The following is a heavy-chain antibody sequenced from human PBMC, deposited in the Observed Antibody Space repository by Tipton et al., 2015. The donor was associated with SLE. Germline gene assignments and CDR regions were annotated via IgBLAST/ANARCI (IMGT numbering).Heavy chain of an antibody. D-gene: IGHD6-19*01. V-gene: IGHV3-48*03. CDR3: ARVKKGQWLGDY. CDR2: ISSSGSTI. CDR1: GFTFSSYE. Sequence: SLRLSCAASGFTFSSYEMNWVRQAPGKGLEWVSYISSSGSTIYYADSVKGRFTISRDNAKNSLYLQMNSLRAEDTAVYYCARVKKGQWLGDYWGQGTLFTGSS. J-gene: IGHJ4*02.